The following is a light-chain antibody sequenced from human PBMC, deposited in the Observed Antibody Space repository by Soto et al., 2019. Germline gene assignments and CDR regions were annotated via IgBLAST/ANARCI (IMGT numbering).Light chain of an antibody. J-gene: IGKJ4*01. CDR1: QSVNSN. V-gene: IGKV3-15*01. Sequence: EIVMTQSPVTLSVSPGDRATLSCRASQSVNSNLAWYQRKPGQTPKLLIYVASTRATGIPARFSGSGSGTEFTLTISSLQSEDFAVYYCQQYNVWPLTFGGGTKVEFK. CDR2: VAS. CDR3: QQYNVWPLT.